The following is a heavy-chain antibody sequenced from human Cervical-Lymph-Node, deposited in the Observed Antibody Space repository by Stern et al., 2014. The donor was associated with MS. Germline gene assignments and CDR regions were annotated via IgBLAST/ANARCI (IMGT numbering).Heavy chain of an antibody. CDR1: GYIFTDYG. CDR3: APNLDY. CDR2: INAGNGDT. V-gene: IGHV1-3*01. Sequence: VQLVESGAEVRKPGASVKGSCKASGYIFTDYGIHWVRQAPGQRLEWVGWINAGNGDTKYSPKFQGRVALSRDTSATTAYMDLSSLRSEDTAVYYCAPNLDYWGQGTLITVSS. J-gene: IGHJ4*02.